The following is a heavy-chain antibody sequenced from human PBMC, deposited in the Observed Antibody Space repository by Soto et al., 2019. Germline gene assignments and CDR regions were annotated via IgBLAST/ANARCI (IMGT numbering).Heavy chain of an antibody. CDR3: ARAGCDGGSCYTLVGLRYGMDV. V-gene: IGHV3-30-3*01. CDR1: GFTFSSYA. D-gene: IGHD2-15*01. CDR2: ISYDGNNK. Sequence: QVQLVESGGGVVQPGRSLRLSCAASGFTFSSYAMYWVRQAPGKGLEWVSVISYDGNNKYYADSVKGRFTISRDTSKNTLCRQMNSLRAEYTAVYYCARAGCDGGSCYTLVGLRYGMDVWGQGTTVTV. J-gene: IGHJ6*02.